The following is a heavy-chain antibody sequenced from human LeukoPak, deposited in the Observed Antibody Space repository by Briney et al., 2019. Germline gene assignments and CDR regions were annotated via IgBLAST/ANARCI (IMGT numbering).Heavy chain of an antibody. Sequence: SETLSLTCTVSGYSISSGYYLGWIRQPPGKGLEWIGSIYHSGSTYYNPSLKSRVTISVDTSKNQFSLKLSSVTAADTAVYYCARDLSFRLRNYFDYWGQGTLVTVSS. J-gene: IGHJ4*02. CDR3: ARDLSFRLRNYFDY. V-gene: IGHV4-38-2*02. CDR2: IYHSGST. D-gene: IGHD4-17*01. CDR1: GYSISSGYY.